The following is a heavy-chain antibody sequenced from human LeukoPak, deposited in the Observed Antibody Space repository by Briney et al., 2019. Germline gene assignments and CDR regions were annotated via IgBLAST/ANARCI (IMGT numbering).Heavy chain of an antibody. V-gene: IGHV3-21*01. CDR3: ARRGDAFDI. CDR2: ISSSSSYM. CDR1: GFTFSSYS. J-gene: IGHJ3*02. Sequence: GGSLRLSCAASGFTFSSYSMNWVRQAPGKGLEWVSSISSSSSYMYYADSLKGRFTISRDNAKNSLFLQMNSLRAEDTAVYYCARRGDAFDIWGQGTMVTVSS.